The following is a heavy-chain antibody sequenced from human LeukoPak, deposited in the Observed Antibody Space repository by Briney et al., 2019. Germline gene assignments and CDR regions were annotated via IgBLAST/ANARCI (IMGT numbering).Heavy chain of an antibody. CDR2: IYWDDDK. J-gene: IGHJ5*02. Sequence: SGPTLVNPTPPLTLTCSFSGFSLSTTGVGVGWIRQPPGKALEWLALIYWDDDKFYRPSLENRLTITKDTSTNQVVLTMTNMDPVDTGTYYCVHRGGQELVRGWFDPWGQGTLVTVSS. CDR3: VHRGGQELVRGWFDP. CDR1: GFSLSTTGVG. V-gene: IGHV2-5*02. D-gene: IGHD1-1*01.